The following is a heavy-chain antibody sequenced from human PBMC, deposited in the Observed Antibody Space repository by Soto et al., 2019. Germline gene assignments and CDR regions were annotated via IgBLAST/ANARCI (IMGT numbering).Heavy chain of an antibody. CDR1: GYTFTSYG. CDR3: ERVIDEADDFDY. V-gene: IGHV1-18*01. J-gene: IGHJ4*02. CDR2: ISAYNRNT. D-gene: IGHD2-15*01. Sequence: ASVKVSCKASGYTFTSYGLSWVRQAPGQGLEWMGWISAYNRNTNYAQKLQGRVTMTLDTSTSTAYMEMRSLRSDDTAVYDCERVIDEADDFDYWGQGSVVLGSS.